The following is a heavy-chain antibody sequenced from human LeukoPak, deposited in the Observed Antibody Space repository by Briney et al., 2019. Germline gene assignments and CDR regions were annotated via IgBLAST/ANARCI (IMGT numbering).Heavy chain of an antibody. D-gene: IGHD1-14*01. V-gene: IGHV3-11*01. CDR1: GFTFSDYY. J-gene: IGHJ6*02. Sequence: GGSLRLSCAASGFTFSDYYMSWIRQAPGKGLEWVSYISSSGSTIYYADSVRGRFTISRDNAKNSLYLQMNSLRAEDTAVYYCARDLPSGGGYYYYYGMDVWGQGTTVTVSS. CDR3: ARDLPSGGGYYYYYGMDV. CDR2: ISSSGSTI.